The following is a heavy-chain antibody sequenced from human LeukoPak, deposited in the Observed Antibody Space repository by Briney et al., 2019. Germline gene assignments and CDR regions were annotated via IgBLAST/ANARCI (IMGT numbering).Heavy chain of an antibody. CDR3: ASPAHIAVAVPIDY. D-gene: IGHD6-19*01. CDR2: INPNSGGT. CDR1: GYTLTELS. J-gene: IGHJ4*02. Sequence: GASVKVSCKVSGYTLTELSMHWVRQAPGQGLEWMGWINPNSGGTNYAQKFQGRVTMTRDTSISTAYMELSRLRSDDTAVYYCASPAHIAVAVPIDYWGQGTLVTVSS. V-gene: IGHV1-2*02.